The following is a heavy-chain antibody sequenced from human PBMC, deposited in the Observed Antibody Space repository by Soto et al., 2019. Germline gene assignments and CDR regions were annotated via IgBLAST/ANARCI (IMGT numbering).Heavy chain of an antibody. D-gene: IGHD3-22*01. CDR3: AIGDSSGYGQNWFDP. V-gene: IGHV1-2*02. J-gene: IGHJ5*02. Sequence: GASVKVSCKASGYTFTGYYMHWVRQAPGQGLEWMGWINPNSGGTNYAQKFQGRVTMTRDTSISTAYMELSRLRSDDTAVYYCAIGDSSGYGQNWFDPWGQGTLVTVSS. CDR2: INPNSGGT. CDR1: GYTFTGYY.